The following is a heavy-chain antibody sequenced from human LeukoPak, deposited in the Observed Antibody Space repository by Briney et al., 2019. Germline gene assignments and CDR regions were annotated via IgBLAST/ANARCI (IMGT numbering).Heavy chain of an antibody. CDR1: GFTFSSYA. D-gene: IGHD2-15*01. J-gene: IGHJ4*02. CDR2: ISYDGSNK. Sequence: GSLRLSCAASGFTFSSYAMHWVRQAPGKGLEWVAVISYDGSNKYYADSVKGRFTISRDNSKNTLYLQMNSLRAEDTAVYYCARDSRSYCSGGSCYEVRDYWGQGTLVTVSS. V-gene: IGHV3-30-3*01. CDR3: ARDSRSYCSGGSCYEVRDY.